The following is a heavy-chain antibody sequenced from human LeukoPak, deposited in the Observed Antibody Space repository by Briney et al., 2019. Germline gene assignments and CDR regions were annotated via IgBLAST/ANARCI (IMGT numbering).Heavy chain of an antibody. V-gene: IGHV3-20*04. CDR3: ARAGRSPSAYYYDSSGYYSSYYYMDV. Sequence: GGSLRLSCAASGFTFTDYNMNWVRQAPGKGLEWVSGINWNGGSTGYADSVKGRFTISRDNAKNSLYLQMNSLRAEDTALYYCARAGRSPSAYYYDSSGYYSSYYYMDVWGKGTTVTVSS. D-gene: IGHD3-22*01. CDR2: INWNGGST. J-gene: IGHJ6*03. CDR1: GFTFTDYN.